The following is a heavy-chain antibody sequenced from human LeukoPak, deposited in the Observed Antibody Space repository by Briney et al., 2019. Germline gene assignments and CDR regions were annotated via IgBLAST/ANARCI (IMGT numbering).Heavy chain of an antibody. J-gene: IGHJ4*02. CDR1: GGSISSYY. Sequence: SETLSLTCTVSGGSISSYYWSWIRQPPGKGLEWIGYIYYSGSTNYNPSLKSRVTISVDTSKNQFSLKLSSVTAADTAVYYCARRQPYGSGSSHPFDYWGQGTLVTVSS. V-gene: IGHV4-59*08. D-gene: IGHD3-10*01. CDR2: IYYSGST. CDR3: ARRQPYGSGSSHPFDY.